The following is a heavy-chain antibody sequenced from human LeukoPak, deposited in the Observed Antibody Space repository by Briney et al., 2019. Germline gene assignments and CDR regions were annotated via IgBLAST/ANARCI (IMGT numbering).Heavy chain of an antibody. D-gene: IGHD3-16*01. V-gene: IGHV3-30-3*01. CDR1: GFTFSSYA. J-gene: IGHJ4*02. CDR3: AREGGEP. CDR2: ISYDGSNK. Sequence: GGSLRLSCAASGFTFSSYAMHWVRQAPGKGLEWVAVISYDGSNKYYADSVKGRFTISRDNSKNTLYLQMSSLRAEDTAVYYCAREGGEPWGQGTLVTVSS.